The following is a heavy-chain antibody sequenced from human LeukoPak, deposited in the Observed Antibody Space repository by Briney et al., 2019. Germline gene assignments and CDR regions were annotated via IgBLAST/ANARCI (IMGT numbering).Heavy chain of an antibody. CDR3: ARDQNGAYYDFWSEIYGHYYYYYMDV. Sequence: GASVKVSCKASGGTFSSYAISWVRQAPGQGLEWMGWISAYNGNTNYAQKLQGRVTMTTDTSTSTAYMELRSLRSDDTAVYYCARDQNGAYYDFWSEIYGHYYYYYMDVWGKGTTVTVSS. V-gene: IGHV1-18*01. CDR1: GGTFSSYA. D-gene: IGHD3-3*01. J-gene: IGHJ6*03. CDR2: ISAYNGNT.